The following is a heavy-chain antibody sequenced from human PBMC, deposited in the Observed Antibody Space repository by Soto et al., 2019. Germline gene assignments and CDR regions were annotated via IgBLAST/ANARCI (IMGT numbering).Heavy chain of an antibody. V-gene: IGHV1-8*01. CDR2: MNPNSGNT. Sequence: DSVKVSCKASGYTFTSYDINWVLQAMGQGLEWMGWMNPNSGNTGYAQKFQGRVTMTSNTSISTAYMDLSSLTSEDTAVYYCVRGPSTDYWGQGTLVTVSS. CDR3: VRGPSTDY. J-gene: IGHJ4*02. CDR1: GYTFTSYD. D-gene: IGHD2-2*01.